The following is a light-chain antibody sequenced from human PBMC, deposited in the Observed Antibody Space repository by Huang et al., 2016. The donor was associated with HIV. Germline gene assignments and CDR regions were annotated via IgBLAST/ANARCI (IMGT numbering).Light chain of an antibody. CDR3: QQYGTSTST. Sequence: EIVLTQSPGTLSLSPGERATRSCRASQSVSSSHLAWYQQKAGQSPRLLIYGASSRASGTPNRCSGSGSGTDFTLTISRLDPEDFAVYYCQQYGTSTSTFGQGTRVEVK. CDR1: QSVSSSH. J-gene: IGKJ1*01. CDR2: GAS. V-gene: IGKV3-20*01.